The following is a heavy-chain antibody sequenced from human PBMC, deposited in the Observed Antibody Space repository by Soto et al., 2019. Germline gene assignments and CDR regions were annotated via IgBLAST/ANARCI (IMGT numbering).Heavy chain of an antibody. CDR1: GSITNHH. CDR2: FNPSGLST. CDR3: AKVTHRGPIAVAGPLGS. V-gene: IGHV1-46*01. D-gene: IGHD6-19*01. J-gene: IGHJ4*02. Sequence: QVHLVQSGAEVKKPGASVNVSCQASGSITNHHMHWVRQAPGQGLEWMGIFNPSGLSTTYAQKFQGRVTITRDTSTSTVYMERSRLTSEDTAVYFCAKVTHRGPIAVAGPLGSWGQGTLVIVSS.